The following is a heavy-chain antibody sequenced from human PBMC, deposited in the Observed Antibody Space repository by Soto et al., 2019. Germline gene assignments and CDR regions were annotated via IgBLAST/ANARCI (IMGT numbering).Heavy chain of an antibody. J-gene: IGHJ6*02. CDR3: ARDYYGSGSSLLYYYYGMDV. D-gene: IGHD3-10*01. Sequence: ARQSTEQGLEWMGGIIPIFGTANYAQKFQGRVTITADESTSTAYMELSSLRSEDTAVYYCARDYYGSGSSLLYYYYGMDVWGQGTTVTVSS. CDR2: IIPIFGTA. V-gene: IGHV1-69*01.